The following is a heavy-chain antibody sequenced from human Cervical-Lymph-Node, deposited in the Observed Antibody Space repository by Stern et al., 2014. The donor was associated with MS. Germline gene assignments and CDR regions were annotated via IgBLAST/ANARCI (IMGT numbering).Heavy chain of an antibody. D-gene: IGHD3-16*01. CDR1: GGTSIKYG. CDR3: ARWGQAVVDAFDI. J-gene: IGHJ3*02. CDR2: TIPIFATS. Sequence: MQLVESGAEVKKPGSSVKVSCKASGGTSIKYGITWVRQAPGQGLEWLGGTIPIFATSNYAQKFQGRVTISADESTNTAYVELSDLRSEDTAIYYCARWGQAVVDAFDIWGQGTLVTVSS. V-gene: IGHV1-69*01.